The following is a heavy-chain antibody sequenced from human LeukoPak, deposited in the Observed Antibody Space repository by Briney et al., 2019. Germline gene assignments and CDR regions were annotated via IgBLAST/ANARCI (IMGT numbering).Heavy chain of an antibody. CDR2: ITNSGGNT. Sequence: GGSLRLSCAASGFTFSSYAMSWVRQAPGKGLEWVSAITNSGGNTYYADSVKGRFTISRDNSKNTLYLHINSLRAEDTAIYYCAKAPMEDSWYVHFDYWDQGTLVTVSS. D-gene: IGHD6-13*01. CDR3: AKAPMEDSWYVHFDY. J-gene: IGHJ4*02. V-gene: IGHV3-23*01. CDR1: GFTFSSYA.